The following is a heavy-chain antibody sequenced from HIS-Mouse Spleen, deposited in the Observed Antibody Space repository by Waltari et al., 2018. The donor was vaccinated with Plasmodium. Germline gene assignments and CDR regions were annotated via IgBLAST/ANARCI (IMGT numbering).Heavy chain of an antibody. CDR1: GGSISSSSYY. CDR2: IYYSGRT. CDR3: ARRGGSYYYVDY. J-gene: IGHJ4*02. V-gene: IGHV4-39*01. Sequence: QLQLQESGPGLVKPSETLSLTCTVSGGSISSSSYYWGWIRKPPGKGLEWIGSIYYSGRTYDNLYLKSRVTISVDTAKNQFALKLSSVTAADTAVYYCARRGGSYYYVDYWGQGTLVTVSS. D-gene: IGHD1-26*01.